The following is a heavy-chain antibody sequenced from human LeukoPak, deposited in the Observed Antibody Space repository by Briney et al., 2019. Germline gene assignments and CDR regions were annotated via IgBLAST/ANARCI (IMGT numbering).Heavy chain of an antibody. CDR3: ARGGTVTNFGY. CDR1: GGSISSYY. CDR2: VYYSGST. J-gene: IGHJ4*02. V-gene: IGHV4-59*01. Sequence: SETLSLTCTVSGGSISSYYWSWVRQPPGKGLEWIGYVYYSGSTNYNPSLKSRVTISLDTSKNQFSLKLTSVTAADTAVYYCARGGTVTNFGYWGQGTLVTVSS. D-gene: IGHD4-17*01.